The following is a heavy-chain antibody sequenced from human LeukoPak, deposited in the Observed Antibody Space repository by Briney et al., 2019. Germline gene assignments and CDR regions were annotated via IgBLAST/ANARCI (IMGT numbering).Heavy chain of an antibody. J-gene: IGHJ4*02. CDR1: GYTFTSYG. D-gene: IGHD2-15*01. CDR2: ISPYNGAT. V-gene: IGHV1-18*01. CDR3: ARDEKKSCSGGSCYYFDY. Sequence: ASVKVSCNASGYTFTSYGFSWVRQAPGQGLEWLAWISPYNGATNHARKLQGRATVTTDTSTRIAYMELGSLRSDDTAVYYCARDEKKSCSGGSCYYFDYWGQGTLVTVSS.